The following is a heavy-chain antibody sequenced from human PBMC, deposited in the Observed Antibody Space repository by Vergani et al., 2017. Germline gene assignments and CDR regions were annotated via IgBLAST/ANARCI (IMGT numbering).Heavy chain of an antibody. CDR2: MNPNSGNT. D-gene: IGHD3-9*01. V-gene: IGHV1-8*01. CDR1: GYTFTSYD. J-gene: IGHJ5*02. Sequence: QVQLVQSGAEVKKPGASVKVSCKASGYTFTSYDINWLRQATGQGLEWIGWMNPNSGNTGYAQKFQGRVTMTRNTSISTAYMELSSLRSEDTAVYYCARGIRISAYNWFDPWGQGTLVTVSS. CDR3: ARGIRISAYNWFDP.